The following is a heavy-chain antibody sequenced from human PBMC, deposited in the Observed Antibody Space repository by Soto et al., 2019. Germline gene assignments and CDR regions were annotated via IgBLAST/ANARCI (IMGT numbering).Heavy chain of an antibody. CDR3: APDVFWSGYYYYYYGLDA. D-gene: IGHD3-3*01. V-gene: IGHV3-23*01. J-gene: IGHJ6*02. CDR2: ISGSGGST. CDR1: GFTFSSYA. Sequence: GGSLRLSCAASGFTFSSYAMSWVRQAPGKGLEWVSAISGSGGSTYYADSVKGRFTISRDNSKNTLYLQMNSLRAEDTAVYYCAPDVFWSGYYYYYYGLDAWGQGTRVTVS.